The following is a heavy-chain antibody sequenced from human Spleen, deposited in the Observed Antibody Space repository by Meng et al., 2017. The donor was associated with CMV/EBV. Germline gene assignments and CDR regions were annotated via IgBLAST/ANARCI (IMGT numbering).Heavy chain of an antibody. CDR2: MNPNSGNT. J-gene: IGHJ5*02. CDR1: GYTFTSYD. V-gene: IGHV1-8*01. D-gene: IGHD4-23*01. Sequence: ASVKVSCKASGYTFTSYDINWVRQATGQGLEWMGWMNPNSGNTGYAQKFQGRVTMTRNTSISTAYMELSSLRSEDTAVYYCARQGGYRWYLNWFDPWGQGTLVTVSS. CDR3: ARQGGYRWYLNWFDP.